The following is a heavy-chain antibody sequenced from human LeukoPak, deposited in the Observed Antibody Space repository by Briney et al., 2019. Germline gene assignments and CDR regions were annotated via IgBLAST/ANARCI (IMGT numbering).Heavy chain of an antibody. CDR2: INHSGST. CDR3: AREEKQQLAQGYYFDY. D-gene: IGHD6-13*01. V-gene: IGHV4-34*01. Sequence: SETLSLTCAVYGGSFSGYYWSWIRQPPGKGLEWIGEINHSGSTNYNPCLKSRVTISVDTSKNQFSLKLSSVTAADTPVYYCAREEKQQLAQGYYFDYWGQGTLVTVSS. CDR1: GGSFSGYY. J-gene: IGHJ4*02.